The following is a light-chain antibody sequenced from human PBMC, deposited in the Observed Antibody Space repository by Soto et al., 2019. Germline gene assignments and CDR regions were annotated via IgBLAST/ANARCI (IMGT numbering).Light chain of an antibody. CDR2: GAS. J-gene: IGKJ3*01. CDR3: QQYGSSLFT. V-gene: IGKV3-20*01. Sequence: EIVLTQSPGTLSLSPGERATLSCRASQSVSSSYLAWYQQKPGQAPRLLIYGASSRATGIPDRFSGSGSGTDFTLTISRVAPEDLAVYYCQQYGSSLFTFGPGTKVYIK. CDR1: QSVSSSY.